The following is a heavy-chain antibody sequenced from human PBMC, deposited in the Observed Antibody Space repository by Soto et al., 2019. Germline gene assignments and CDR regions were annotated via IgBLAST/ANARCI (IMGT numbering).Heavy chain of an antibody. CDR2: VRGNGDPP. Sequence: GGSLRLSCSASGFIFSSYAMHWVRQAPGKRLEYVSGVRGNGDPPFYADSVKGRFTISRDNTKDTLYLQMSSLSADDTAVYYCVKSRGGNNFDFFDWGQGALVTVSS. J-gene: IGHJ4*02. CDR3: VKSRGGNNFDFFD. CDR1: GFIFSSYA. D-gene: IGHD5-12*01. V-gene: IGHV3-64D*06.